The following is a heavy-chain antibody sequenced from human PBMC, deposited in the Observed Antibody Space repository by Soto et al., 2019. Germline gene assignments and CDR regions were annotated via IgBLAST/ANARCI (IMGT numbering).Heavy chain of an antibody. CDR3: ARARADYYGSENYYKGGFSYFDR. V-gene: IGHV4-34*01. CDR1: GGSLSGNY. J-gene: IGHJ4*02. CDR2: INHSGSA. Sequence: QVLLQQWGAGLLKPSETLSLTCAVYGGSLSGNYWTWIRQSPGKGLEWGGNINHSGSAIYNPSLKSRVTISVGTSNNQFFLALSSVTAADTAVYYCARARADYYGSENYYKGGFSYFDRWGQGTLVTVSS. D-gene: IGHD3-10*01.